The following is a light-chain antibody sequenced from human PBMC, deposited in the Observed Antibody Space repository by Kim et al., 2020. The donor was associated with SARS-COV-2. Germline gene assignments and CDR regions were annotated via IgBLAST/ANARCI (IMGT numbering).Light chain of an antibody. Sequence: GQSVTISCTGTSSDVGGYNYVSWYQQHPGKAPKLMIYDVSKRPSGVPDRFSGSKSGNTASLTVSGLQADDEADYYCGSYAGNYNAVFGGGTKLTVL. J-gene: IGLJ3*02. V-gene: IGLV2-11*03. CDR3: GSYAGNYNAV. CDR1: SSDVGGYNY. CDR2: DVS.